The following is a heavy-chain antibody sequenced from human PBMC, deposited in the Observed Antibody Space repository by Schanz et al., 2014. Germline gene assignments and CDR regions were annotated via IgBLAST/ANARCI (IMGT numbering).Heavy chain of an antibody. V-gene: IGHV3-66*01. CDR2: IFTDGRT. Sequence: VQLVDSGGGLVKPGGSLRLSCATSGLTFTSAWMSWVRQAPGRGLEWVSIIFTDGRTYYADSVKGRFTISRDSSKNTLYLQMNSLRPEDTAIYYCAKNQYDDVDLSSFYFDFWGQGTLVTVSS. D-gene: IGHD3-10*02. J-gene: IGHJ4*02. CDR1: GLTFTSAW. CDR3: AKNQYDDVDLSSFYFDF.